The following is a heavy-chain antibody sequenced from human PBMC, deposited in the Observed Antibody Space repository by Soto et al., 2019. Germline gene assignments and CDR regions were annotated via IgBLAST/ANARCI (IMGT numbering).Heavy chain of an antibody. J-gene: IGHJ6*02. D-gene: IGHD6-13*01. Sequence: QVQLVQSGAEVKKPGASVKVSCKASGYTFTSYGISWVRQAPGQGLEWMGWISAYNGNTNYAQKLQGRVTMTTDTATSTAYMELRSLRSDDTAVYYCARIRTIAAAEIVKSYYYYGMDVWGQGTTVTVSS. CDR1: GYTFTSYG. CDR2: ISAYNGNT. V-gene: IGHV1-18*01. CDR3: ARIRTIAAAEIVKSYYYYGMDV.